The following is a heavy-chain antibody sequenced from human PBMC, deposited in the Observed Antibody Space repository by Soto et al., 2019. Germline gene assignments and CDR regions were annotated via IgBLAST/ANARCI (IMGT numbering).Heavy chain of an antibody. V-gene: IGHV1-18*01. CDR2: ISTYDGDT. J-gene: IGHJ5*02. D-gene: IGHD3-10*01. CDR1: GYTFTTYG. CDR3: ARDRAATFDP. Sequence: EASVKVSCKASGYTFTTYGLSWVRQAPGQGLEWMGWISTYDGDTNYAQKLQGRVTMTSDTSTSTAYMELRSLRSDDTAVYYCARDRAATFDPWGQGTLVTVSS.